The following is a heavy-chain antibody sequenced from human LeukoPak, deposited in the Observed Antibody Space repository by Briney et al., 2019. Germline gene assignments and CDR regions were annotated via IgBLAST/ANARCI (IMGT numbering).Heavy chain of an antibody. V-gene: IGHV1-69*05. D-gene: IGHD6-13*01. CDR2: IIPIFGTA. CDR3: ARVRTGFNMAGRISSSWYYFDY. Sequence: ASVKVSCKASGGTFSSYAISWVRQAPGQGLEWMGGIIPIFGTANYAQKFQGRVTITTDESTSTAYMELSSLRSEDTAVYYCARVRTGFNMAGRISSSWYYFDYWGQGTLVTVSS. J-gene: IGHJ4*02. CDR1: GGTFSSYA.